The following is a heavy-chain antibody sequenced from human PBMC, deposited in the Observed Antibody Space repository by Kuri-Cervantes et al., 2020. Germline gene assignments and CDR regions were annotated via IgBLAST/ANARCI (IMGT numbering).Heavy chain of an antibody. D-gene: IGHD3-3*01. CDR2: IKEDGSDK. J-gene: IGHJ4*02. CDR3: ATGEWLSAVGAFDY. V-gene: IGHV3-7*03. Sequence: GGSLRLSCAASGFTFSNYWMHWVRQAPGKGLEWVANIKEDGSDKYYVDSVKGRFTISRDNGKKSVYLQMNSLRAEDTAVYYCATGEWLSAVGAFDYWGQGTLVTVSS. CDR1: GFTFSNYW.